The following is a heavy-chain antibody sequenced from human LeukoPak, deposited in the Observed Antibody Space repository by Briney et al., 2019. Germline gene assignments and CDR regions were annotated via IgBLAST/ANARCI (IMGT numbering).Heavy chain of an antibody. D-gene: IGHD4-17*01. CDR3: AKEDYGDTFPDY. Sequence: PGGSLRLSCAASGFSFSNYWMSWVRQAPGKGLEWVATIEQDGSEKYYVDSVKGRFTISRDNAKNSLFLQMNSLRAEDTAVYYCAKEDYGDTFPDYWGQGTLVTVSS. J-gene: IGHJ4*02. V-gene: IGHV3-7*01. CDR2: IEQDGSEK. CDR1: GFSFSNYW.